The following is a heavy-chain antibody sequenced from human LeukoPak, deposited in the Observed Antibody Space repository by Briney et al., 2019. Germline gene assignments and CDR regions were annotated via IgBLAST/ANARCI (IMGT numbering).Heavy chain of an antibody. Sequence: SETLSLTCTVSGGSISSSSYYWGWIRQPPGKGLEWIGSIYYSGSTYYNPSLKSRVTISVDTSKNQFSLKLSSVTAADTAVYYCARHITMVWYFGLWGRGTLVTVSS. D-gene: IGHD3-10*01. CDR1: GGSISSSSYY. V-gene: IGHV4-39*01. CDR3: ARHITMVWYFGL. CDR2: IYYSGST. J-gene: IGHJ2*01.